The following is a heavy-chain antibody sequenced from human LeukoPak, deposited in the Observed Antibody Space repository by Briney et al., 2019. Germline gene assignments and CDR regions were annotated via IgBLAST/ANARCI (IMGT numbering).Heavy chain of an antibody. CDR3: ARAAEAHCGGDCCFDN. Sequence: PGGSLRLSCAASGFTFINYAMNWVRQAPGKGLEWVSSISGSGGSTDYADSVKGRFTISRDNSKNTLYLQMNSLRAEDTAVYYCARAAEAHCGGDCCFDNWGQGTLVTVSS. CDR1: GFTFINYA. CDR2: ISGSGGST. V-gene: IGHV3-23*01. J-gene: IGHJ4*02. D-gene: IGHD2-21*02.